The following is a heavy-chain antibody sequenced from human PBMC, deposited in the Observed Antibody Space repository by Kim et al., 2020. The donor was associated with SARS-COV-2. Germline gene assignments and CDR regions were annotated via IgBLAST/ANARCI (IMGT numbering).Heavy chain of an antibody. CDR3: VNSGSYYGYRGVFDY. J-gene: IGHJ4*02. Sequence: GGSLRLSCAASGFTFSNEWMSWVRQAPGKGLEWVGNIKSKADGGTTDYAAPVKGRFAISRDDSKYTLSLHMNSLKIEDTAMYYCVNSGSYYGYRGVFDYWGRGTLVTVSA. V-gene: IGHV3-15*01. CDR1: GFTFSNEW. CDR2: IKSKADGGTT. D-gene: IGHD1-26*01.